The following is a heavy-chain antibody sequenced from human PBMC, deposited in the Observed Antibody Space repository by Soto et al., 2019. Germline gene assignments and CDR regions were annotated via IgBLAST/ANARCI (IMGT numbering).Heavy chain of an antibody. V-gene: IGHV5-51*01. J-gene: IGHJ4*02. CDR3: ARRLGAYYLFDY. CDR1: GYTFTSQW. D-gene: IGHD1-26*01. CDR2: IHPADSDT. Sequence: GESLKISCKASGYTFTSQWIGWVRQMAGKGLEWMGTIHPADSDTRYSPSFQGQVTISVDKSINTTSLQWSSLRASDTAVYYCARRLGAYYLFDYWGQGTLVTSPQ.